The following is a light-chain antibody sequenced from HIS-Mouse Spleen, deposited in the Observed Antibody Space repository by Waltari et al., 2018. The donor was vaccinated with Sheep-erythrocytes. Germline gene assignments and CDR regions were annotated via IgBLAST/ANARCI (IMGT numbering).Light chain of an antibody. CDR2: LNSDGSH. CDR3: QTWGTGIRV. Sequence: QLVLTQSPSASASLGASVKLTCTLSSGHSSYAIAWHQQQPGKGPRYLMKLNSDGSHSKGDGIPERFSGSSSGAGRYRTISSLQSEDEADYYCQTWGTGIRVFGGGTKLTVL. V-gene: IGLV4-69*01. CDR1: SGHSSYA. J-gene: IGLJ3*02.